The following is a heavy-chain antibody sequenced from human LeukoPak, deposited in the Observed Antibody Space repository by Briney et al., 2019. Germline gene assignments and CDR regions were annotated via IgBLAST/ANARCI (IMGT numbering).Heavy chain of an antibody. D-gene: IGHD2/OR15-2a*01. J-gene: IGHJ6*01. CDR1: GFTFSLFA. Sequence: GGSLRLSCAASGFTFSLFAMIWVRRTPGKRLEWVSGISGSGDNRLYAASVKGRFTISRDNSKNTLYLEMKSLRAEDTAIYYCAKMEGHQLPKYYMDVGGQGTTVTVSS. V-gene: IGHV3-23*01. CDR2: ISGSGDNR. CDR3: AKMEGHQLPKYYMDV.